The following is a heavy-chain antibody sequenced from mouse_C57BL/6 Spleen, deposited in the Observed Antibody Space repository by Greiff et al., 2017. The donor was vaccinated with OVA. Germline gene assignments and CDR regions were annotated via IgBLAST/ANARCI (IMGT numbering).Heavy chain of an antibody. CDR3: ARPYYDYDGAWLAY. CDR2: IYPGDGDT. CDR1: GYAFSSYW. J-gene: IGHJ3*01. V-gene: IGHV1-80*01. D-gene: IGHD2-4*01. Sequence: QVQLQQSGAELVKPGASVKISCKASGYAFSSYWMNWVKQRPGKGLEWIGQIYPGDGDTNYNGKFKGKATLTADKSSSTAYMQLSSLTSEDSAVYFCARPYYDYDGAWLAYWGQGTLVTVSA.